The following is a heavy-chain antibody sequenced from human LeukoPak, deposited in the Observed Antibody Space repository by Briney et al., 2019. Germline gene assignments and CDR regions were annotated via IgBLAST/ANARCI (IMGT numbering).Heavy chain of an antibody. CDR2: ISGSGGST. Sequence: PGGSLRLSCAASGFTFSSYAMSWVRQAPGKGLEWVSAISGSGGSTYYADSVKGRFTISRDNSKNTLYLQMNSLRAEDTAVYYCAKVAAPYCGGDCYSKRAFDIWGQGTMVTVSS. D-gene: IGHD2-21*02. CDR1: GFTFSSYA. CDR3: AKVAAPYCGGDCYSKRAFDI. J-gene: IGHJ3*02. V-gene: IGHV3-23*01.